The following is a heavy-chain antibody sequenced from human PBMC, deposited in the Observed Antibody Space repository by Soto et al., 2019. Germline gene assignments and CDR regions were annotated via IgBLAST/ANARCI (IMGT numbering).Heavy chain of an antibody. V-gene: IGHV5-10-1*01. CDR3: AREDGYNGNWFDP. CDR1: GYSFTSYW. J-gene: IGHJ5*02. CDR2: IGPSDSYT. Sequence: PGESLKISCKGSGYSFTSYWISWVRQMPGKGLEWMGRIGPSDSYTNYSPSFQGHVTISADKSISTAYLQWSSLKASDTAMYYCAREDGYNGNWFDPWGQGTLVTVSS. D-gene: IGHD5-12*01.